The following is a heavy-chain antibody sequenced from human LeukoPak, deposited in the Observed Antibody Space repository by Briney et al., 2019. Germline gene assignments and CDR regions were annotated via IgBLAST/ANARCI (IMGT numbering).Heavy chain of an antibody. Sequence: EASVKVSRKASGYTFTNYHLNWVRQATGQGLEWMGWMNPNNGDRGYAQEFQGRVSITRDTSISTVYMELSSLRFEDTAIYFCARTTSFTASGYDFWGQGTLVTVSS. V-gene: IGHV1-8*03. J-gene: IGHJ4*02. CDR3: ARTTSFTASGYDF. D-gene: IGHD6-25*01. CDR1: GYTFTNYH. CDR2: MNPNNGDR.